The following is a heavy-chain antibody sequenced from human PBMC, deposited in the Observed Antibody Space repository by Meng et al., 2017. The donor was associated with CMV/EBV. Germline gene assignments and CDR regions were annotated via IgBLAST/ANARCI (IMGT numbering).Heavy chain of an antibody. CDR3: TRTRTNSDIEDV. CDR1: GFTFSGSA. D-gene: IGHD2-15*01. V-gene: IGHV3-73*01. CDR2: IRSKANSYAT. J-gene: IGHJ6*02. Sequence: GGPLRLSCAASGFTFSGSAMYWVRQASGKGLEWVGRIRSKANSYATAYAASVKGRFTISRDESKNIAYMQMNSLKTEDTAVYYCTRTRTNSDIEDVWGQGTTVTVSS.